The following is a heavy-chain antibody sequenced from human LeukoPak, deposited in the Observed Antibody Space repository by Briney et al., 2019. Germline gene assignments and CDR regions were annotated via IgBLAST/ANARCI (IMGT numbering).Heavy chain of an antibody. Sequence: ASVKVSCRASGYTFTGYYMHWVRQAPGQGLEWMGWINPNSGGTDYAQKFQGRVTMTRDTSISTAYMELSRLRSDDTAVYYCARLSGSYYFDYWGQGTLVTVSS. CDR3: ARLSGSYYFDY. CDR2: INPNSGGT. V-gene: IGHV1-2*02. J-gene: IGHJ4*02. CDR1: GYTFTGYY. D-gene: IGHD1-26*01.